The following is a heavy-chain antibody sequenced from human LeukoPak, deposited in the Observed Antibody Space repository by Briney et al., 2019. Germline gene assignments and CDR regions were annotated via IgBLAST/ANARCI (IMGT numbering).Heavy chain of an antibody. CDR3: ARVRGFGELND. CDR1: GGSISSGSYY. Sequence: TSETLSLTCTASGGSISSGSYYWSWIRQPAGKGLEWIGRIYTSGSTNYNPSLKSRVTISVDTSKNQFSLKLSSVTAADTAVYYCARVRGFGELNDWGQGTLVTVSS. D-gene: IGHD3-10*01. J-gene: IGHJ4*02. V-gene: IGHV4-61*02. CDR2: IYTSGST.